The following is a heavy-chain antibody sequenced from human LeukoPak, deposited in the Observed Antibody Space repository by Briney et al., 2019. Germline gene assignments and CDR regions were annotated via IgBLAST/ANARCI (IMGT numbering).Heavy chain of an antibody. J-gene: IGHJ4*02. D-gene: IGHD3-22*01. CDR3: AREAPGGYYDSSGYLDYYFGY. Sequence: SQTLSLTCAISGDSVSSNSAAWNWIRQSPSRGLEWLGRTYYRSKWYNDYAVSVKSRITINPDTSKNQFSLQLNSVTPEDTAVYYCAREAPGGYYDSSGYLDYYFGYWGQGTLVTVSS. V-gene: IGHV6-1*01. CDR1: GDSVSSNSAA. CDR2: TYYRSKWYN.